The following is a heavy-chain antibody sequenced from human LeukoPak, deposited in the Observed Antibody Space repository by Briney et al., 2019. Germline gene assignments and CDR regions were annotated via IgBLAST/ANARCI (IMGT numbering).Heavy chain of an antibody. J-gene: IGHJ4*02. Sequence: PSETLSLTCTVSGGSISSSYWSWIRQPPGKGLEWIGSIYYSGSTNYNPSLKSRVTISVDTSKNQFSLNLTSVTAADTAVYCARGGKGFPLGLRFEYWGQGILVTVSS. CDR1: GGSISSSY. CDR3: ARGGKGFPLGLRFEY. CDR2: IYYSGST. D-gene: IGHD2-21*01. V-gene: IGHV4-59*01.